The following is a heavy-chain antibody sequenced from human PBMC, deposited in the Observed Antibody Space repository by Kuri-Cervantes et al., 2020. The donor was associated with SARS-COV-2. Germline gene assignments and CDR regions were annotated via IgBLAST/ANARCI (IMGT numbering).Heavy chain of an antibody. Sequence: ASVKVSCKASGGTFSSYAISWVRQAPGQGLEWMGIINPSGGSTSYAQKFQGRVTMTRDTSTSTVYMELSRLRSDDTAVYYCASFGSVYGGNSGNAFDIWGQGTMVTVSS. J-gene: IGHJ3*02. V-gene: IGHV1-46*01. D-gene: IGHD4-23*01. CDR3: ASFGSVYGGNSGNAFDI. CDR2: INPSGGST. CDR1: GGTFSSYA.